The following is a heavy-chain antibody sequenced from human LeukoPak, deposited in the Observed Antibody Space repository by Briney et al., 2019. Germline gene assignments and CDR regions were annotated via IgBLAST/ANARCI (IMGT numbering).Heavy chain of an antibody. CDR2: YGPEDGET. CDR3: ATDNFEY. J-gene: IGHJ4*02. V-gene: IGHV1-24*01. CDR1: GSTLTEFS. Sequence: EASVKVSCKVSGSTLTEFSMHLVRQAPGKGLEWMGGYGPEDGETIYAQNFQGRVTMTDDSSTDTVYMDLSSLRSEDTAMYYCATDNFEYWGQGTQVTGSS.